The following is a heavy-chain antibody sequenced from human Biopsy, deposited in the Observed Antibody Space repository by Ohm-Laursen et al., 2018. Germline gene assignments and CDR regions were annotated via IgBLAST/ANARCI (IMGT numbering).Heavy chain of an antibody. CDR3: VRDPYYSTNWRAFDV. CDR1: GESFNGYY. V-gene: IGHV4-34*01. Sequence: GTLSLTCAVYGESFNGYYWSWIRQTPGKGLEWIGEINHSGRTNYNPSLKSRVTISVDTSKNQFSLKVRSVTAADTAVYYCVRDPYYSTNWRAFDVWGQGTMVTVSS. J-gene: IGHJ3*01. CDR2: INHSGRT. D-gene: IGHD2-2*01.